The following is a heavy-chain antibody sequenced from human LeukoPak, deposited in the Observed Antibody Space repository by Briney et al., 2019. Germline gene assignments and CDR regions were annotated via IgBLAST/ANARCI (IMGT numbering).Heavy chain of an antibody. Sequence: GSLRLSCAASGFTFSTYAISWVRQPPGKGLEWIGQIYLSGFTNYTPSLKSRVTISGDTSKNQFSLKLSSVTAADTAVYYCARHGGFFFEYWGQGSLVTVSS. CDR2: IYLSGFT. D-gene: IGHD3-16*01. CDR3: ARHGGFFFEY. J-gene: IGHJ4*02. CDR1: GFTFSTYA. V-gene: IGHV4-34*01.